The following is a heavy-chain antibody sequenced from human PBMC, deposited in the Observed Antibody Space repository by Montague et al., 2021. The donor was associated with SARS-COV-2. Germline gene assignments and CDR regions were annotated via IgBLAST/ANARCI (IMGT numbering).Heavy chain of an antibody. V-gene: IGHV4-59*08. J-gene: IGHJ3*02. CDR2: IYYSGST. CDR1: GGSISTYY. CDR3: ARHGPFVVVTAIHDTFDI. Sequence: SETLSLTCTVSGGSISTYYRSWIRQPPGKGLEWIGYIYYSGSTNYNPSLKSRVTISVDTSKNQFSLKQSSVTAADTAVYYCARHGPFVVVTAIHDTFDIWGQGTMVTVSS. D-gene: IGHD2-21*02.